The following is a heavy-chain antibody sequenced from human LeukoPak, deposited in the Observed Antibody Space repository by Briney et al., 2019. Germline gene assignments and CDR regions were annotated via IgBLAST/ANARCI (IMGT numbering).Heavy chain of an antibody. J-gene: IGHJ4*02. CDR2: IYYSGST. CDR1: GGSISSYY. Sequence: SETLSLTCTVSGGSISSYYWSWVRQPPGKGLEGIGYIYYSGSTKYNPSLTSRVTISLDTSKNQFSLKLSSVTAADTAVYYCASGRSSSWGPDRYWGQGTLVTVSS. D-gene: IGHD6-13*01. CDR3: ASGRSSSWGPDRY. V-gene: IGHV4-59*01.